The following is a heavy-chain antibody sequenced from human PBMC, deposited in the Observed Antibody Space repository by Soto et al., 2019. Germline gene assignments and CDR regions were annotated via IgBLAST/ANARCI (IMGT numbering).Heavy chain of an antibody. V-gene: IGHV1-2*02. CDR2: INPNTGGT. CDR1: GYTFTGYY. J-gene: IGHJ4*02. D-gene: IGHD6-6*01. Sequence: QVQLVQSGAEVKKPGASVTVSCKASGYTFTGYYMHWVRQAPGQGLEWMGWINPNTGGTNYAQKFQGRVTMTRDTSLSTAYMELSRLKSDDTAVYYCARGGYSSSSGLGYWGQGTLVTVSS. CDR3: ARGGYSSSSGLGY.